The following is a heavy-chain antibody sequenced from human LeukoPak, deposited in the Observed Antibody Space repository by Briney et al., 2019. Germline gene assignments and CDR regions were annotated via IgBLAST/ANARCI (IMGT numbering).Heavy chain of an antibody. J-gene: IGHJ4*02. CDR1: GYTFTRYY. D-gene: IGHD6-13*01. CDR3: AGGGGYSSSWYSSDKYFFDD. V-gene: IGHV1-46*01. CDR2: INPSGGST. Sequence: ASVKVSCKASGYTFTRYYMHWVRQAPGQGLEWMGIINPSGGSTNYAQKFQGRVTMTRDTSTSTVYMELNNLRSEDTAVYYCAGGGGYSSSWYSSDKYFFDDWGQGTLVTVSS.